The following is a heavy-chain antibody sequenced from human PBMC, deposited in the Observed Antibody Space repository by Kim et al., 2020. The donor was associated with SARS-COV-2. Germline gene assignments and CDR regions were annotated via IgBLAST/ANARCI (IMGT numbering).Heavy chain of an antibody. CDR3: TRIRGGFYYVMGV. D-gene: IGHD3-16*01. V-gene: IGHV3-15*01. Sequence: YAAPVKGRFTSSRDDSINTLYLQMNSLQTEDTAVYYCTRIRGGFYYVMGVWGQGTTVTVSS. J-gene: IGHJ6*02.